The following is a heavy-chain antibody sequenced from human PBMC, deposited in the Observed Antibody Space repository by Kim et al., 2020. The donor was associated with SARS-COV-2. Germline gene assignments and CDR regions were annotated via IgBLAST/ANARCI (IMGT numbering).Heavy chain of an antibody. J-gene: IGHJ4*02. V-gene: IGHV3-23*01. D-gene: IGHD3-16*01. CDR2: ISGSGGST. Sequence: GGSLRLSCAASGFTFSSYAMSWVRQAPGKGLEWVSAISGSGGSTYYADSVKGRFTISRDNSKNTLYLQMNSLRAEDTAVYYCAKVDMITFGGVILPYYFDYWGQGTLVTVSS. CDR1: GFTFSSYA. CDR3: AKVDMITFGGVILPYYFDY.